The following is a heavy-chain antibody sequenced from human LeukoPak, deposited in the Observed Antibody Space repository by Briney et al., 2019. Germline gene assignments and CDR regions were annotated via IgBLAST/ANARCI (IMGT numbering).Heavy chain of an antibody. CDR1: GGSFSGYY. V-gene: IGHV4-34*01. CDR2: INHSGST. J-gene: IGHJ5*02. Sequence: SETLSLTCAVYGGSFSGYYWSWIRQPPGKGLEWIGEINHSGSTNYNPSLKSRVTISVDTSKNQFSLKLSSVTAADTAVYYCGRGISRIAVAGTWFDPWGQGTLVTVSS. D-gene: IGHD6-19*01. CDR3: GRGISRIAVAGTWFDP.